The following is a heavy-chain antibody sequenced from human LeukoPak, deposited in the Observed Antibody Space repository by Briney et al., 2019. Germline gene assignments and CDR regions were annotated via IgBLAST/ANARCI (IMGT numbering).Heavy chain of an antibody. V-gene: IGHV4-59*01. Sequence: PSETLSLTCTVSGGSISSYYWSWIRQPPGKGLEWIGYIYYSGSTNYNPSLKSRVTISVDTSKNQFSLKPSSVTAADTAVYYCARERDSYGYFDYWGQGTLVTVSS. D-gene: IGHD5-18*01. CDR2: IYYSGST. J-gene: IGHJ4*02. CDR3: ARERDSYGYFDY. CDR1: GGSISSYY.